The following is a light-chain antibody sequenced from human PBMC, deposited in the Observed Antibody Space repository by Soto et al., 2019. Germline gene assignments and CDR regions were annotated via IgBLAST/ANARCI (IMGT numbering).Light chain of an antibody. CDR2: DAS. Sequence: DIQMTQSPSTLSASVGDRVTITCRASQSISNWLAWYHQKQGKAPKLLIYDASSLESGVPSRFSGSGSGTEFTLTISSLQPDDFATYYCQQYNSYWGTFGQGTKVEIK. CDR3: QQYNSYWGT. J-gene: IGKJ1*01. V-gene: IGKV1-5*01. CDR1: QSISNW.